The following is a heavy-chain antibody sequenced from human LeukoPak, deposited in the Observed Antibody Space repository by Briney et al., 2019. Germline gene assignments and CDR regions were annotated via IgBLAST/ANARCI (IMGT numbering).Heavy chain of an antibody. V-gene: IGHV3-33*01. CDR3: ARDLVAGISDDDY. CDR1: GYTFSSYG. J-gene: IGHJ4*02. D-gene: IGHD6-19*01. Sequence: GGSLRLSCAASGYTFSSYGMHWVRQAPGKGLEWVAVIWYDGSNKYYADSVKGRFTISRDNSKNTLYLQMNSLRAEDTAVYYCARDLVAGISDDDYWGQGTLVTVSS. CDR2: IWYDGSNK.